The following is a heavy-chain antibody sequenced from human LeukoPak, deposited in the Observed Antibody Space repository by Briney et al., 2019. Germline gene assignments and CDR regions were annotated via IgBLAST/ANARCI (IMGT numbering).Heavy chain of an antibody. J-gene: IGHJ4*02. CDR2: ISGYNGNT. Sequence: ASVKVSCKASGYIFTNFGISWVRQARGQGLEWMGWISGYNGNTKYVQKFQGRVTMTTDTSTSTAYMELRSLRSDDTAVYYCARDRRYYDSSAYIRGFDYWGQGTLVTVSS. CDR3: ARDRRYYDSSAYIRGFDY. D-gene: IGHD3-22*01. CDR1: GYIFTNFG. V-gene: IGHV1-18*01.